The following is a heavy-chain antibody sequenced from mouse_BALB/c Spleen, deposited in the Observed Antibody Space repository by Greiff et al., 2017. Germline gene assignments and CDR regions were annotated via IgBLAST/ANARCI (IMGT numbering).Heavy chain of an antibody. CDR3: ARDLGYYGTPWYFDY. D-gene: IGHD1-1*01. J-gene: IGHJ2*01. Sequence: EVQLVESGPGLVKPSQTVSLTCTVTGISITTGNYRWSWIRQFPGNKLEWIGYIYYSGTITYNPSLTSRTTITRDTSKNQFFLEMNSLTAEDTATYYCARDLGYYGTPWYFDYWGQGTTLTVSS. V-gene: IGHV3-5*02. CDR2: IYYSGTI. CDR1: GISITTGNYR.